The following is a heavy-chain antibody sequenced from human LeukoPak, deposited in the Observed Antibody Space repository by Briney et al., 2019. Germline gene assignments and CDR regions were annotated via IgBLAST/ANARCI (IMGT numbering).Heavy chain of an antibody. D-gene: IGHD6-13*01. CDR1: GGSIGSNNYY. V-gene: IGHV4-39*07. J-gene: IGHJ6*03. Sequence: SETLSLTCTVSGGSIGSNNYYWGWIRQPPGKGLEWIGEIYHSGSTNYNPSLKSRVTISVDKSKNQFSLKLSSVTAADTAVYYCARVTSYSSSWNYYYYYMDVWGKGTTVTVSS. CDR3: ARVTSYSSSWNYYYYYMDV. CDR2: IYHSGST.